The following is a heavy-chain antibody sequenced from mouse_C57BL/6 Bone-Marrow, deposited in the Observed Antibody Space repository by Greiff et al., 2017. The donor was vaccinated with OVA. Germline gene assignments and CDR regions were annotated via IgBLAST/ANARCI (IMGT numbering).Heavy chain of an antibody. CDR1: GYTFTDYY. V-gene: IGHV1-26*01. J-gene: IGHJ4*01. D-gene: IGHD2-4*01. CDR3: ARERLRLYAMDY. Sequence: EVQLQQSGPELVKPGASVKISCKASGYTFTDYYMNWVKQSHGKSLEWIGDINPNNGGTSYNQKFKGKATLTVDKSSSTAYMELRSLTSEDSAVYYCARERLRLYAMDYWGQGTSVTVSS. CDR2: INPNNGGT.